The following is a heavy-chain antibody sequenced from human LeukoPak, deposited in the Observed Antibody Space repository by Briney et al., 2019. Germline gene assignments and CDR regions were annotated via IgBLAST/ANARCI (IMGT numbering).Heavy chain of an antibody. CDR1: GFTFSSYA. V-gene: IGHV3-30*04. CDR2: ISYDGSNK. Sequence: TGGSLRLSRAASGFTFSSYAMHWVRQAPGKGLEWVAVISYDGSNKYYADSVKGRFTISRDNSKNTLYLQMNSLRAEDTAVYYCARVGGYSYGLGDYWGQGTLVTVSS. CDR3: ARVGGYSYGLGDY. D-gene: IGHD5-18*01. J-gene: IGHJ4*02.